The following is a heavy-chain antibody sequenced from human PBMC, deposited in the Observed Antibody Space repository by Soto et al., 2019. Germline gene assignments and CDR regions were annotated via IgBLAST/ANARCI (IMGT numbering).Heavy chain of an antibody. J-gene: IGHJ4*02. CDR3: ARKGYFDWLYFDY. Sequence: SETRCLTCAVSGGFISRTYWWGWVRQPPGKGLEWIGEIYHTGSTNYNPSLKSRVTISVDKSKNQFSLKLSSVTAADTAFYYCARKGYFDWLYFDYWGLGTLVTVS. CDR1: GGFISRTYW. D-gene: IGHD3-9*01. V-gene: IGHV4-4*02. CDR2: IYHTGST.